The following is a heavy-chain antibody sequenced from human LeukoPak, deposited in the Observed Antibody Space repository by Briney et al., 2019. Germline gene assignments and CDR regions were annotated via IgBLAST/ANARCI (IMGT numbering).Heavy chain of an antibody. CDR1: GGSFSGYY. D-gene: IGHD2-15*01. CDR3: ARKDSYYFDY. Sequence: PSETLSLTCAVYGGSFSGYYWSWIRQPPGKGLEWIREINHSGSTNYNPSLKSRVTISVDTSKNQFSLKLSSVTAADTAVYYCARKDSYYFDYWGQGTLVTVSS. V-gene: IGHV4-34*01. J-gene: IGHJ4*02. CDR2: INHSGST.